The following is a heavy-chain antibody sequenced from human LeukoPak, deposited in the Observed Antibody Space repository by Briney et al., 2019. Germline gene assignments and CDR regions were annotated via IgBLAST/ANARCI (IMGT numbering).Heavy chain of an antibody. CDR1: GGTFSSYA. V-gene: IGHV1-69*01. J-gene: IGHJ5*02. D-gene: IGHD6-6*01. CDR2: IIPIFGTA. Sequence: SVKVSCKASGGTFSSYAISWVRQAPGQWLEWMGGIIPIFGTANYAQKFQGRVTITADESTSTAYMELSSLRSEDTAVYYCARDRSIAAHYNWFDPWGQGTLVTVSS. CDR3: ARDRSIAAHYNWFDP.